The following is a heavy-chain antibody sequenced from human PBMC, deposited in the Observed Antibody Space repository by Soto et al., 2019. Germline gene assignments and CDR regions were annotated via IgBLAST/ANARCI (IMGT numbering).Heavy chain of an antibody. V-gene: IGHV3-9*01. CDR2: ISWNSGSI. CDR1: GFTFDDYA. J-gene: IGHJ5*02. CDR3: AKDSYYDFWSGYYTFSP. Sequence: EVQLVESGGGLVQPGRSLRLSCAASGFTFDDYAMHLFRQAPGKGLEWVSGISWNSGSIGYADSVKGRFTISRDNAKNSLYLQMNSLRAEDTALYYCAKDSYYDFWSGYYTFSPWGQGTMVTVSS. D-gene: IGHD3-3*01.